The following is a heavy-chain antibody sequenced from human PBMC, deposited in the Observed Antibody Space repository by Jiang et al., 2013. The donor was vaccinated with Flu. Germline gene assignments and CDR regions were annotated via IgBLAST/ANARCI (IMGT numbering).Heavy chain of an antibody. CDR1: GASINNKDW. J-gene: IGHJ5*02. D-gene: IGHD7-27*01. CDR3: ARRSGPIVDP. V-gene: IGHV4-4*02. CDR2: IWHDGSS. Sequence: QLLESGPGLVTPSGTLSLTCDVTGASINNKDWWNWVRQSPGEALEWIGEIWHDGSSAFNPSLKSRLTMSVDKSKNQFSLRLNSVTAADTAVYFCARRSGPIVDPWGQGILVTVSS.